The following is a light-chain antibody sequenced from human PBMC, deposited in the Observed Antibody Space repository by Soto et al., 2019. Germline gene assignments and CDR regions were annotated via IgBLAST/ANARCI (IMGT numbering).Light chain of an antibody. CDR1: QSVKSDY. V-gene: IGKV3-20*01. CDR2: GAS. Sequence: EIVLTQSTGTLSWSPGESATLSCRASQSVKSDYLAWYQQKRGQPPRLLIYGASRRATGTPDRFSGSGSGTEFTLTINRLEPEDFAVYYCQQYGTSPYTFGQGTKLEIK. J-gene: IGKJ2*01. CDR3: QQYGTSPYT.